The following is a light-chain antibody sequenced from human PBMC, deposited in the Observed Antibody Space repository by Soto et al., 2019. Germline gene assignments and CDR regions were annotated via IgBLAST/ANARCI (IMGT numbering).Light chain of an antibody. Sequence: ILIAQSPDTLSVSAGERATISCRASQSVSSSLAWYQPQPGKAPRLLIYGASTRATGIPDRFSGSGSGTVFTLTIRRLEPEDVAVYYCQQYEDVVTFGQGTKVEIK. CDR2: GAS. CDR1: QSVSSS. J-gene: IGKJ1*01. CDR3: QQYEDVVT. V-gene: IGKV3-20*01.